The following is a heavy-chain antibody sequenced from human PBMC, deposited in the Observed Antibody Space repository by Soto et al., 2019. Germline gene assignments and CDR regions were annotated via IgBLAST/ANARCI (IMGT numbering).Heavy chain of an antibody. V-gene: IGHV3-30-3*01. Sequence: QVPLVESGGGVVQPGRSLRLSCAASGFSFSSYAMHWVRQAPGKGLEWVAVISYDGSNKYYADSVKGRFSISRDNSKNTLYVQMNSLRAEDTAVYYCARIHTQQDLVGLGFDSWGQGTLVSVSS. CDR3: ARIHTQQDLVGLGFDS. D-gene: IGHD2-2*01. J-gene: IGHJ4*02. CDR2: ISYDGSNK. CDR1: GFSFSSYA.